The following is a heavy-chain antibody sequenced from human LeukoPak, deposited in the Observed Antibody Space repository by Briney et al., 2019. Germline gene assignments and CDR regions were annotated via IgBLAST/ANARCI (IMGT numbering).Heavy chain of an antibody. CDR3: ARRVGSTTGRFDY. CDR1: GFTFSNYA. J-gene: IGHJ4*02. Sequence: GGSLRLPCAASGFTFSNYAMSWVRQAPGKGLEWVSAISGSGGNTNYADSLRGRFTIPRDKSKNTLYLQMNSLRAEDTAVYYSARRVGSTTGRFDYWGQGTLVTVSS. CDR2: ISGSGGNT. V-gene: IGHV3-23*01. D-gene: IGHD1-26*01.